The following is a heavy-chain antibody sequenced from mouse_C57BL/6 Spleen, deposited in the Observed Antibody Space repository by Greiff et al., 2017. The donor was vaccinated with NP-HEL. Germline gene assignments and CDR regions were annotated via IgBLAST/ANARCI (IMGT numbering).Heavy chain of an antibody. Sequence: EVKLQESGGGLVKPGGSLKLSCAASGFTFSDYGMHWVRQAPEKGLEWVAYISSGSSTIYYADTVKGRFTISRDNAKNTLFLQMTSLRSEDTAMYYCARPYYGNYYFDYWGQGTTLTVSS. CDR2: ISSGSSTI. CDR1: GFTFSDYG. D-gene: IGHD2-10*01. CDR3: ARPYYGNYYFDY. V-gene: IGHV5-17*01. J-gene: IGHJ2*01.